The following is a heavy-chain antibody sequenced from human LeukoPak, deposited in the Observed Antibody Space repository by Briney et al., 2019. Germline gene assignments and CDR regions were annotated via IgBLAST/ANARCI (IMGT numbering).Heavy chain of an antibody. CDR2: ISSSSSTI. Sequence: LSLTCAVYGGSFSGYYWSWIRQPPGKGLEWVSYISSSSSTIYYADSVKGRFTISRDNAKNSLYLQMNSLRAEDTAVYYCARVGGSGSYWGQGTLVTVSS. V-gene: IGHV3-11*04. CDR1: GGSFSGYY. J-gene: IGHJ4*02. CDR3: ARVGGSGSY. D-gene: IGHD3-10*01.